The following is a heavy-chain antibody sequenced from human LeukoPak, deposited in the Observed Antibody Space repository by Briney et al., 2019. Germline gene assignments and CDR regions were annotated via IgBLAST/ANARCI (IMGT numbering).Heavy chain of an antibody. CDR2: ISGSGGST. CDR3: AKDPMYYDILTGYYRNGY. Sequence: GGSLRLSCAASGFTFSSYAMSWVRQAPGKGLEWVSAISGSGGSTYYADSVKGRFTISRDNSKNTLYLQMNSLRAEDTAVYYCAKDPMYYDILTGYYRNGYWGQGTLVTVSS. V-gene: IGHV3-23*01. CDR1: GFTFSSYA. D-gene: IGHD3-9*01. J-gene: IGHJ4*02.